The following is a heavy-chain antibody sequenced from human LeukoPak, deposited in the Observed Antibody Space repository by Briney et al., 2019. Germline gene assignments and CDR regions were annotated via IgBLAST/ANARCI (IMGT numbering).Heavy chain of an antibody. CDR1: GFTFSSYA. CDR2: ISGSGGST. Sequence: GGSLRLSCAASGFTFSSYAMSWVRQAPGKGLEWVSAISGSGGSTYYADSVKGRFTISRDNSKNTLYLQMNSLRAEDTAVYYCAKDIGNYYDSSSEFDYWGQGTLVTVSS. CDR3: AKDIGNYYDSSSEFDY. J-gene: IGHJ4*02. V-gene: IGHV3-23*01. D-gene: IGHD3-22*01.